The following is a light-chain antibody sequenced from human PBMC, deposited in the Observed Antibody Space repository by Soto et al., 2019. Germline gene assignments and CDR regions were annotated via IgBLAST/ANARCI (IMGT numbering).Light chain of an antibody. CDR1: SSDVGVYNY. CDR2: DVS. J-gene: IGLJ2*01. CDR3: SSYTSSSTLL. Sequence: QSVLTQPASVSGSPGQSITFSCTGTSSDVGVYNYVSWYQQHPGKAPKLMIYDVSNRPSGVSNRFSGSKSGNTASLTISGLQAEDEADYYCSSYTSSSTLLFGGGTKVTVL. V-gene: IGLV2-14*01.